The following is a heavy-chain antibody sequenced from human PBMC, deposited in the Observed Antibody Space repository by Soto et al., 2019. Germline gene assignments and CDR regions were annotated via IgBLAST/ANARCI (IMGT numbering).Heavy chain of an antibody. V-gene: IGHV4-39*01. D-gene: IGHD3-10*01. J-gene: IGHJ6*02. CDR2: IYYSGST. Sequence: SETLSLTCTVSGGSISSSSYYWGWIRQPPGKGLEWIGSIYYSGSTYYTPSLKSRVTISVDTSKNQFSLKLSSVPAADTAVYYCARRSEFGSGSDYNDYYYGMDVWGQGTTVTVSS. CDR3: ARRSEFGSGSDYNDYYYGMDV. CDR1: GGSISSSSYY.